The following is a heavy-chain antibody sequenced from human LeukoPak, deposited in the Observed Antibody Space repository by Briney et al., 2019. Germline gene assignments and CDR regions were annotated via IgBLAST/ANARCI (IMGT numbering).Heavy chain of an antibody. CDR1: GYTFTSYA. J-gene: IGHJ6*02. D-gene: IGHD1-26*01. CDR2: INAGNGNT. CDR3: ARDAHEYSGSYLTKYYYYGMDV. V-gene: IGHV1-3*01. Sequence: GASVKVSCKASGYTFTSYAMHWVRQAPGQRLEWMGWINAGNGNTKYSQKFQGRVTITRDTSASTAYMELSSLRSEDTAVYYCARDAHEYSGSYLTKYYYYGMDVWGQGTTVTVSS.